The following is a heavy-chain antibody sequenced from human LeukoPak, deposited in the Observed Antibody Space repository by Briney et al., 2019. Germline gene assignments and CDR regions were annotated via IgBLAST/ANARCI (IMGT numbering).Heavy chain of an antibody. CDR3: PSGPPPGYSYVY. V-gene: IGHV4-59*01. CDR1: GGSISSYY. D-gene: IGHD5-18*01. Sequence: SETLSLTCTVSGGSISSYYWSWIRQPPGKGLEWIGYIYYSGSTNYNPSLKSRVTISVDTSKNQFSLKLSSVTAADTAVYYCPSGPPPGYSYVYGGQGPLIPVSS. CDR2: IYYSGST. J-gene: IGHJ4*02.